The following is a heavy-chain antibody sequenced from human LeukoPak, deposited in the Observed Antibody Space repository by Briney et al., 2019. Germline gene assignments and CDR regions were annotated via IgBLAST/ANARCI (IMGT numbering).Heavy chain of an antibody. J-gene: IGHJ6*02. Sequence: SETLSLTCTVSGCSISSYYWSWIRQPPGKGLEWIGYIYYSGSTNYNPSLKSRVTISVDTSKNQFSLKLSSVTAADTAVYYCARGGLLSSPYYYGMDVWGQGTTVTVSS. D-gene: IGHD2-15*01. CDR2: IYYSGST. V-gene: IGHV4-59*01. CDR3: ARGGLLSSPYYYGMDV. CDR1: GCSISSYY.